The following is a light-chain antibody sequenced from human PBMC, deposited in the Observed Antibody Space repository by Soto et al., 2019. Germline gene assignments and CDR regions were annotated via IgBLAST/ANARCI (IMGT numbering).Light chain of an antibody. Sequence: MPQAPSTLSASGGDRVTSTCRASQSIGRFLAWYQHQPGKAPKLLIYAASTLESGVPSRFSATVSGTEFSLTITSLQPEDFATYYCQQLFDSPITFGQGTRLEIK. J-gene: IGKJ5*01. CDR3: QQLFDSPIT. CDR1: QSIGRF. CDR2: AAS. V-gene: IGKV1-5*01.